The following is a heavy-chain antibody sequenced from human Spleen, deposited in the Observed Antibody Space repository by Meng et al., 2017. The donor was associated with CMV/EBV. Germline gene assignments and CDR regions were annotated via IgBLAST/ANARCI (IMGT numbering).Heavy chain of an antibody. J-gene: IGHJ4*02. Sequence: CAASGFTFGSYAMSWVRQAPGKGLEWVSGISGNGGRTYYADSVQGRLTISRDNSKNTLYLQMNSLRAEDTAVFYCAKAMNYYGSANSDYWGQGTLVTVS. CDR3: AKAMNYYGSANSDY. CDR1: GFTFGSYA. V-gene: IGHV3-23*01. CDR2: ISGNGGRT. D-gene: IGHD3-10*01.